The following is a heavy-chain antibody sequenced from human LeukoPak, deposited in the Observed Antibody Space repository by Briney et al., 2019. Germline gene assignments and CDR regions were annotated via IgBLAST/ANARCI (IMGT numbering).Heavy chain of an antibody. J-gene: IGHJ6*03. CDR2: ISSSSSYI. CDR3: ARDHTVRGVRVFYYYYYMDV. Sequence: GGSLRLSCAASGFTFSSYSMNWVRQAPGKGLEWVSSISSSSSYIYYADSVKGRFTISRDNAKNSLYLQMNSLRAEDTAVYYCARDHTVRGVRVFYYYYYMDVWGKGTTVTVSS. CDR1: GFTFSSYS. V-gene: IGHV3-21*01. D-gene: IGHD3-10*01.